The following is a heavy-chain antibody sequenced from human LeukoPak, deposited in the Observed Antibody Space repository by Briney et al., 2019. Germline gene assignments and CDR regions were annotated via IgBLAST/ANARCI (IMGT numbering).Heavy chain of an antibody. Sequence: PGGSLRLSCAASGFTFSSYAMSWVRQAPGKGLEWVSAISGSGGSTYYADSVKGRFTISRDNSKNTLYLQTNSLRAEDTAVYYCARDGVVITNGFDYWGQGTLVTVSS. CDR3: ARDGVVITNGFDY. J-gene: IGHJ4*02. CDR1: GFTFSSYA. D-gene: IGHD3-22*01. V-gene: IGHV3-23*01. CDR2: ISGSGGST.